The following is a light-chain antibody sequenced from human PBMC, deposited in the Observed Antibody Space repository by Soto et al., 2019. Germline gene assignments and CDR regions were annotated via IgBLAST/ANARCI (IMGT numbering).Light chain of an antibody. V-gene: IGLV2-14*01. CDR2: DVS. CDR1: SSDVGGYNY. CDR3: SSYTSSSTRV. J-gene: IGLJ1*01. Sequence: QSALTQPASVSGSPGQWITISCTGSSSDVGGYNYVSWYQQHPGKAPKLMIYDVSNRPSGVSNRFSGSKSGNTASLTISGLQAEDEADYYCSSYTSSSTRVFGTGTTLTVL.